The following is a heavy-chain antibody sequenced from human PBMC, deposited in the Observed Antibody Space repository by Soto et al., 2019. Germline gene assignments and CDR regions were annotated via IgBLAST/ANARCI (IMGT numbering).Heavy chain of an antibody. Sequence: QLQLQESGPGLVKPSETLSLTCTVSGGSISSSSYYWGWIRQPPGKGLEWIGSIYYSGSTYYNPSLKSRVTISVDTSKNQFSLKLSSVTAADTAVYYCARHGSTVTTRPYYYGMDVWGQGTTVTVSS. CDR3: ARHGSTVTTRPYYYGMDV. V-gene: IGHV4-39*01. D-gene: IGHD4-17*01. CDR2: IYYSGST. J-gene: IGHJ6*02. CDR1: GGSISSSSYY.